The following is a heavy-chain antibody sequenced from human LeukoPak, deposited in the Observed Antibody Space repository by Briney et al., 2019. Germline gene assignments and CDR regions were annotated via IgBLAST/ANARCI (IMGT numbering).Heavy chain of an antibody. CDR3: ARGVAAAARWFDP. Sequence: SETLSLTCTVSGGSISSYYWSWIQQPPGKGLEWIGYIYYSGSTNYNPSLKSRVTISVDTSKNQFSLKLSSVTAADTAVYYCARGVAAAARWFDPWGQGTLVTVSS. CDR2: IYYSGST. CDR1: GGSISSYY. V-gene: IGHV4-59*01. J-gene: IGHJ5*02. D-gene: IGHD6-13*01.